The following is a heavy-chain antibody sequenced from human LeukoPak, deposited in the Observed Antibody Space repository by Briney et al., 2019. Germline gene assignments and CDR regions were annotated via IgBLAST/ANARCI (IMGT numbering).Heavy chain of an antibody. CDR2: ISYDGSNK. V-gene: IGHV3-30*01. J-gene: IGHJ4*02. CDR1: GFTFSSYA. CDR3: ARDNSGSYDSSGYYGY. Sequence: RPGRSLRLSCAASGFTFSSYAMHWVRQAPGKGLEWVAVISYDGSNKYYADSVKGRFTISRDNSKNTLYLQMNSLRAEDTAVYYCARDNSGSYDSSGYYGYWGQGTLATVSS. D-gene: IGHD3-22*01.